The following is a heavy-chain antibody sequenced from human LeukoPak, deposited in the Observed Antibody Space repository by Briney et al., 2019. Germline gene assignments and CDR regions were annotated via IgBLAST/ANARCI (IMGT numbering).Heavy chain of an antibody. CDR2: IYPGDSDT. J-gene: IGHJ4*02. V-gene: IGHV5-51*01. D-gene: IGHD5-12*01. Sequence: GESLKISCKGSGYSFTSYRIGWVRQMPGKGLEWMGIIYPGDSDTRYSPSFQGQVTISADKSISTAYLQWSSLKASDTAMYYCAREKQDVDIVATTPGYLDYWGQGTLVTVSS. CDR1: GYSFTSYR. CDR3: AREKQDVDIVATTPGYLDY.